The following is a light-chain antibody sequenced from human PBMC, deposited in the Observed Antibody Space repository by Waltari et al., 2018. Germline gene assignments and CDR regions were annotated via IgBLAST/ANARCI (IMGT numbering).Light chain of an antibody. CDR1: QGISSS. V-gene: IGKV1-8*01. Sequence: AIRVTQSPSSFSASTGDRVTITCRASQGISSSLAWYQQKPGRAPKLLVSAASTLQSGVPSRFSGSGSGTDFTLTISCLQSEDFATYYCQQYYSYPWTFGQGTKVEIK. CDR3: QQYYSYPWT. J-gene: IGKJ1*01. CDR2: AAS.